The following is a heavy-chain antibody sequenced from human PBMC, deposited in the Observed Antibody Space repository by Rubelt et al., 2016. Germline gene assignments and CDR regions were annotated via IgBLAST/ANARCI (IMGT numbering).Heavy chain of an antibody. CDR2: INHSGST. CDR1: GGSFSGYY. CDR3: ARHDAIDSDGFDI. V-gene: IGHV4-34*01. J-gene: IGHJ3*02. D-gene: IGHD1-1*01. Sequence: QVQLQQWGAGLLRPSETLSLTCAVYGGSFSGYYWSWIRQPPGKGLEWIGEINHSGSTNYNPSLKSRVTISVDTSKNQCALRLRSVTAADTAVYYCARHDAIDSDGFDIWGQGTMVSVSS.